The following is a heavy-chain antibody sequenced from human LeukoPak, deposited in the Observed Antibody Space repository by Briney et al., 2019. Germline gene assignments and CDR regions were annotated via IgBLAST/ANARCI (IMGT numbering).Heavy chain of an antibody. CDR3: ARGGTAAGLYFDL. V-gene: IGHV3-7*01. Sequence: GGSLRLSCAVSGFTFSSYWMNWVRQAPGKGLEWVASIRQDGGEKSYVDSVKGPFTISRDNTKNSLYLQMSSLRAEDTAVYYCARGGTAAGLYFDLWGQGTLVTVSS. CDR1: GFTFSSYW. J-gene: IGHJ4*01. CDR2: IRQDGGEK. D-gene: IGHD6-13*01.